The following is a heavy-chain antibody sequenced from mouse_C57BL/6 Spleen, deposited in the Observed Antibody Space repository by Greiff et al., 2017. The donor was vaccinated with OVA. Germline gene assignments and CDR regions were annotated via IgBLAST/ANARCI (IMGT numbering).Heavy chain of an antibody. Sequence: DVKLVESGEGLVKPGGSLKLSCAASGFTFSSYAMSWVRQTPEKRLEWVAYISSGGDYIYYADTVKGRFTISRDNARNTLYLQMSSLKSEDTAMYYCTSHHGSSYGYYAMDYWGQGTSVTVSS. CDR2: ISSGGDYI. J-gene: IGHJ4*01. V-gene: IGHV5-9-1*02. CDR1: GFTFSSYA. D-gene: IGHD1-1*01. CDR3: TSHHGSSYGYYAMDY.